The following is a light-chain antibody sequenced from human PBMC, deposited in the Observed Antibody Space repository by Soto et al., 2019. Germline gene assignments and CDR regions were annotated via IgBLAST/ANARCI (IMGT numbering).Light chain of an antibody. V-gene: IGKV3-20*01. CDR3: QQYGSSTWT. Sequence: EIVLTQSPGTLSLSPGERATLSCRASQSVSSTYLAWYHQKPGQAPRLLIYGASSRATGIPARFSGSGSGTDFTLTISRLEPEDFAVYYCQQYGSSTWTFGQGTKVEIK. CDR2: GAS. CDR1: QSVSSTY. J-gene: IGKJ1*01.